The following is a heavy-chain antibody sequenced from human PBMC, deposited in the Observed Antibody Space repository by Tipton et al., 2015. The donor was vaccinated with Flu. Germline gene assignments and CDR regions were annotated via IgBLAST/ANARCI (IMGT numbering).Heavy chain of an antibody. CDR3: ARDRVGDYSGFDP. Sequence: TLSLTCTVSGGSISSGSYYWSWIRQPAGKGLEWIGRIYTSGSTNYNPSLKSRVTISVDTSKNQFSLKLSPVAAADTAVYYCARDRVGDYSGFDPWGQGTLVNVSA. CDR2: IYTSGST. J-gene: IGHJ5*02. D-gene: IGHD4-17*01. V-gene: IGHV4-61*02. CDR1: GGSISSGSYY.